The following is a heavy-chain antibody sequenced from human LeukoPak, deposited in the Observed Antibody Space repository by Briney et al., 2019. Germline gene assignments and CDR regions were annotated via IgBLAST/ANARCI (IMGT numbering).Heavy chain of an antibody. CDR2: IIPLIGTA. D-gene: IGHD2-15*01. CDR3: ARGIVVVAATLYYYYGMEV. CDR1: GGTFSSYA. J-gene: IGHJ6*04. V-gene: IGHV1-69*13. Sequence: SVKVSCKASGGTFSSYAIRGVRQAPGQELEWMGGIIPLIGTANYAQKFQGRVTITAEEPPSTAYIELSSLESEDTAVYYCARGIVVVAATLYYYYGMEVWGKGTAVTVSS.